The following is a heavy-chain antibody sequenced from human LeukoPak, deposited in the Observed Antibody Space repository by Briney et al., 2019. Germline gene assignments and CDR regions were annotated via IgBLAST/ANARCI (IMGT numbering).Heavy chain of an antibody. V-gene: IGHV3-7*01. CDR3: AKGGYYDMFLFNY. J-gene: IGHJ4*02. CDR2: IKQDGSEK. D-gene: IGHD3-22*01. Sequence: GGSLRLSCAASGFTFSSCGMSWVRQAPGKGLEWVANIKQDGSEKNYVDSVKGRFTISRDNAKNSVDLQMNSLRAEDTAVYYCAKGGYYDMFLFNYWGQGTLVTVSS. CDR1: GFTFSSCG.